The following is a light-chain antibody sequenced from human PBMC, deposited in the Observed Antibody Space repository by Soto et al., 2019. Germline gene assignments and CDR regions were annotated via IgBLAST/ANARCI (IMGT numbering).Light chain of an antibody. CDR1: QSISTS. Sequence: DIQMTQSPSTLSASVGDRVTITCRASQSISTSLAWYQQKPGKAPKFLIYDASSLESGVPSRFSGSGSGTEFTLTIRSLQSEDFAVYYCQQYNNWPWTFGQGTKV. CDR3: QQYNNWPWT. CDR2: DAS. V-gene: IGKV1-5*01. J-gene: IGKJ1*01.